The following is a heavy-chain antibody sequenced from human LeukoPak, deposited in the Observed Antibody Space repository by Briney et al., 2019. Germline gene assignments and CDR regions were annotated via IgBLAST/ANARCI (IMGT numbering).Heavy chain of an antibody. V-gene: IGHV1-18*01. J-gene: IGHJ3*02. CDR2: ISPYNGNA. D-gene: IGHD1-1*01. Sequence: GASVTVSCTASGYTFTSYGISWVRQAPGQGLEWLGWISPYNGNANHALKLQGRLSMTTDTSTSTVSMELRSLRSDDTAVYYCARDYWNQDAFDIWGQGTMVTVSS. CDR1: GYTFTSYG. CDR3: ARDYWNQDAFDI.